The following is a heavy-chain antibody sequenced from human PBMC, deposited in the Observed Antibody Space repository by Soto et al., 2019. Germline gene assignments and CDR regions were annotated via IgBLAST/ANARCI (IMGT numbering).Heavy chain of an antibody. CDR2: ISTYNGNT. CDR3: AACTGPSCHRGREWFDP. V-gene: IGHV1-18*04. J-gene: IGHJ5*02. D-gene: IGHD2-2*01. Sequence: QVQLVQSGAEVKKPGASVKVSCTASGYTFSNYGITWVRQAPGQGRERMGRISTYNGNTNYAKKVQGRVTMTIDTSTSTAYMELRSLSSDDTAMYYCAACTGPSCHRGREWFDPWGQGTLVTVSA. CDR1: GYTFSNYG.